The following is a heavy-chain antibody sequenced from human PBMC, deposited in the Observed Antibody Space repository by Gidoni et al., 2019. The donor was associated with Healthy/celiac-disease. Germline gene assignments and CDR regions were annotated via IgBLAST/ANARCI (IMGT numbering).Heavy chain of an antibody. J-gene: IGHJ4*01. CDR2: ICSGGSTR. CDR3: ARGSRIWFYYPDSYYIDD. CDR1: VVICSNYN. V-gene: IGHV3-11*01. Sequence: VQLEESGGGVVKRGWYRRLCCAADVVICSNYNMGWIRQAPGRGLEWVSFICSGGSTRYYASSMKCRFIISNNTTKTLFYLKNSSLGAEDTAFYCCARGSRIWFYYPDSYYIDDWGQGTLVTVSS. D-gene: IGHD2-2*02.